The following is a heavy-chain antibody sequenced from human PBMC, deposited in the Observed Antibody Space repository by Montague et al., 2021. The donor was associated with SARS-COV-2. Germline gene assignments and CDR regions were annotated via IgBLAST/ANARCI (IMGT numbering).Heavy chain of an antibody. V-gene: IGHV4-59*01. CDR2: IYYNTGNT. Sequence: SETLSLTCSVSGGSISDYYWNWIRQPPGKGLEWIGYIYYNTGNTNYNPXHQSRVTISLDTSKNQFSLNLRPVTAADTALYFCARGTGYDYYFDCWGLGTLVTVSS. CDR3: ARGTGYDYYFDC. D-gene: IGHD5-12*01. CDR1: GGSISDYY. J-gene: IGHJ4*02.